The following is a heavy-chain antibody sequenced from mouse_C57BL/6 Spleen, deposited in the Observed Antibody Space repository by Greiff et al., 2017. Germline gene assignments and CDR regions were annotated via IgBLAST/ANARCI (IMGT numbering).Heavy chain of an antibody. D-gene: IGHD1-1*01. CDR2: ISYSGST. Sequence: VQLKESGPGMVKPSQSLSLTCTVTGYSITSGYDWHWIRHFPGNKLEWMGYISYSGSTNYNPSLKSRISITHDTSKNHFFLKLNSVTTEDTATYYCARGAYYYGSSSWYFDVWGTGTTVTVSS. J-gene: IGHJ1*03. CDR1: GYSITSGYD. V-gene: IGHV3-1*01. CDR3: ARGAYYYGSSSWYFDV.